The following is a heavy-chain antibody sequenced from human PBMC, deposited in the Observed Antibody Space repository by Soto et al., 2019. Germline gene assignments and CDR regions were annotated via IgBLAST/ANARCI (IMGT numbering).Heavy chain of an antibody. J-gene: IGHJ4*02. CDR3: ARVRWTYSSGWYSIDY. Sequence: QVQLVESGGGVVQPGRSLRLPCAASGFTFSSYAMHWVRQAPGKGLEWVAVISYDGSNKYYADSVKGRFTISRDNSKNTLYLQTNSLRAEDTAVYYCARVRWTYSSGWYSIDYWGQGTLVTVSS. V-gene: IGHV3-30-3*01. CDR2: ISYDGSNK. D-gene: IGHD6-19*01. CDR1: GFTFSSYA.